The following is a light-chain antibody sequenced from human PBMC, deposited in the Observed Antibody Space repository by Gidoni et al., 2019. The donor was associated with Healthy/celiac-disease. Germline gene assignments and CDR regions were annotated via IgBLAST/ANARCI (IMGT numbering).Light chain of an antibody. J-gene: IGKJ5*01. Sequence: DIVMTQSPLSLPVTPGEPASISCRSSQSLLHSNGYNYLDWYLQKPGQSPQLLIYLGSNRASGVPDRFSGRGSGTDFTLKISRVEAEDVGVYYCMQARQTPITFGQGTRLEIK. V-gene: IGKV2-28*01. CDR2: LGS. CDR1: QSLLHSNGYNY. CDR3: MQARQTPIT.